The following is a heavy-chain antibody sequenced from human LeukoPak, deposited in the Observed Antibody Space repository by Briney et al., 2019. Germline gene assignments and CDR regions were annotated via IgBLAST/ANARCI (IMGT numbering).Heavy chain of an antibody. D-gene: IGHD1-14*01. Sequence: PSETLSLICTVSGGSINNDYWSWIRQPPGKGLEWIGYISTTGATNSSPSLKSRVTMSLDTSKNQFSLKLNSLTAADTAIYYCARSEPAPKEFANWGQGTLVTVSS. CDR1: GGSINNDY. CDR2: ISTTGAT. V-gene: IGHV4-4*09. J-gene: IGHJ4*02. CDR3: ARSEPAPKEFAN.